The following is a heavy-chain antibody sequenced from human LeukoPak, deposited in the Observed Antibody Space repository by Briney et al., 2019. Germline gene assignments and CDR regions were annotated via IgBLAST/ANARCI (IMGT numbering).Heavy chain of an antibody. D-gene: IGHD3-3*01. V-gene: IGHV1-24*01. CDR3: ATEIFGAVIGGLAYDI. CDR2: FEPEDGET. J-gene: IGHJ3*02. CDR1: GYTLTELS. Sequence: ASVKVSCKVSGYTLTELSMHWVRQAPGKGLEWMGGFEPEDGETFYAQKLQGRVTMTEDTSTDTAYMELSSLRFEDTAVYYCATEIFGAVIGGLAYDIWGQGTMVTVSS.